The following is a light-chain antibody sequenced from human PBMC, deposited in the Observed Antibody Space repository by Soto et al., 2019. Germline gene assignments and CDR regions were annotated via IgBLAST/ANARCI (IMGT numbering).Light chain of an antibody. Sequence: QSVLTQPPSASGTPGQRVTISCSGSSSNIGGNYVYWYQQLPGTAPKLLIYRNNQRPSGVPDRFSGSKSGTSASLAISGLAWDAEADYYCAASDCSLSVHVFGGGTKVTV. CDR3: AASDCSLSVHV. V-gene: IGLV1-47*01. CDR1: SSNIGGNY. CDR2: RNN. J-gene: IGLJ1*01.